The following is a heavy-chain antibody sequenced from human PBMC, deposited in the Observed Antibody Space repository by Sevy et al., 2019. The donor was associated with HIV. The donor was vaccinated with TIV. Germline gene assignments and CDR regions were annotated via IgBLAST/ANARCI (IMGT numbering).Heavy chain of an antibody. D-gene: IGHD3-3*01. Sequence: GGCLRLSCAASGFTFSSYAMRWVRQAPGKGLEWVAVISYDGSNKYYADSVKGRFTISRDNSKNTLYLQMNSLRAEDTAVYYCARDSANAKYYDFWSGYYPFDYWGQGTLVTVSS. CDR1: GFTFSSYA. CDR3: ARDSANAKYYDFWSGYYPFDY. CDR2: ISYDGSNK. V-gene: IGHV3-30*04. J-gene: IGHJ4*02.